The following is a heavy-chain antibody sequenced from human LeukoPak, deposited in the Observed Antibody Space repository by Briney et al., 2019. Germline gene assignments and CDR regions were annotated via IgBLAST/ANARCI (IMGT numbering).Heavy chain of an antibody. V-gene: IGHV3-30*02. CDR1: GFTFSSYA. J-gene: IGHJ4*02. CDR2: IRYDGSNK. Sequence: GGSLRLSCAASGFTFSSYAMSWVRQAPGKGLEWVAFIRYDGSNKYYADSVKGRFTISRDNSKNTLYLQMNSLRAEDTAVYYCAKDMTGIAVAVWDYWGQGTLVTVSS. CDR3: AKDMTGIAVAVWDY. D-gene: IGHD6-19*01.